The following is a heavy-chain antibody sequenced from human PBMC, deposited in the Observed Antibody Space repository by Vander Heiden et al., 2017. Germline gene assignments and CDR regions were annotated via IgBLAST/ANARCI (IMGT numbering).Heavy chain of an antibody. Sequence: EVQLLESGGGLVQPGGSLRLSCAASGFTFRSYAMSWVRQAPGKGLEWVSAISGSGGSTYYADSVKGRFTISRDNSKNTLYLQMNSLRAEDTAVYYCAKGERFLEWLFSYWGQGTLVTVSS. CDR1: GFTFRSYA. V-gene: IGHV3-23*01. CDR3: AKGERFLEWLFSY. CDR2: ISGSGGST. J-gene: IGHJ4*02. D-gene: IGHD3-3*01.